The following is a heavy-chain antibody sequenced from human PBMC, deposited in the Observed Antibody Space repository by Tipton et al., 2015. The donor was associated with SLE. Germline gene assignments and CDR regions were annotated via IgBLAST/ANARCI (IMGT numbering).Heavy chain of an antibody. V-gene: IGHV3-48*03. CDR2: ISSSGSTI. Sequence: SLRLSCAASGFTFSSYEMNWIRQAPGKGLEWVSYISSSGSTIYYADSVKGRFTISRDNAKNSLYLQMNSLRAEDTAVYYCARGDYDSSGYYSWWGQGTLVTVSS. D-gene: IGHD3-22*01. J-gene: IGHJ4*02. CDR3: ARGDYDSSGYYSW. CDR1: GFTFSSYE.